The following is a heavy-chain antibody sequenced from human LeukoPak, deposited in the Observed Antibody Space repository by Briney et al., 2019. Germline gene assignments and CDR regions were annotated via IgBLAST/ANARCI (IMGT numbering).Heavy chain of an antibody. J-gene: IGHJ3*02. CDR2: IYTSGST. CDR1: GGSISSYC. D-gene: IGHD2-2*01. CDR3: ARGDIVVGPNPLWNAFDI. V-gene: IGHV4-4*07. Sequence: SETLSLTCTVSGGSISSYCWSWIRQPAGKGLEWIGRIYTSGSTNYNPSLKSRVTMSVDTSTNQFSLKLSSVTAADTAVYYCARGDIVVGPNPLWNAFDIWGQGTMVTVSS.